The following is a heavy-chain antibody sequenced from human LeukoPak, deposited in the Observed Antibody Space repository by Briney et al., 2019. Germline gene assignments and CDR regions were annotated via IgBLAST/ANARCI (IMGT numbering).Heavy chain of an antibody. D-gene: IGHD2-2*01. J-gene: IGHJ4*01. V-gene: IGHV4-59*08. Sequence: SETLSLTCTVSGGSISSYYWSWIRQPPGKGLEWIGYIYYSGSTNYNPSLKSRVTISVDTSKNQFSLKLSSVTAADTAVYYCARHIVVVPGDYFDYWGQGTLVTVSS. CDR3: ARHIVVVPGDYFDY. CDR1: GGSISSYY. CDR2: IYYSGST.